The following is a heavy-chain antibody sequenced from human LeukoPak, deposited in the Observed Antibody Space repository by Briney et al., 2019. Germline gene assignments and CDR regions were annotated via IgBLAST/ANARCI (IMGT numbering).Heavy chain of an antibody. CDR3: ARGGNASPFDC. D-gene: IGHD2-15*01. J-gene: IGHJ4*02. Sequence: GGSLRLSCAASGFTVSSSFMSGVRQAPGRGLEWVSVLYSGGAIHSTDSVKGRFTISRDNSKNTLYLQMNSLRVEDTAIYYCARGGNASPFDCWGQGTMVTVSS. CDR2: LYSGGAI. CDR1: GFTVSSSF. V-gene: IGHV3-53*01.